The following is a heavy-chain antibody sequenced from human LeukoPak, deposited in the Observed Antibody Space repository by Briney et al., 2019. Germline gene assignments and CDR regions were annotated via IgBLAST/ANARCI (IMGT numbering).Heavy chain of an antibody. CDR2: ISGSGGIT. J-gene: IGHJ4*02. Sequence: GGSLRLSCAASGFTFSSYAMSWVRQAPGKGLEWVSAISGSGGITYYADPVKGRFTISRDNSKNTLYLQMNSLRGEDTAVYYCAKDRREDLAVAGGIDYWGQGTLVTVSS. CDR1: GFTFSSYA. CDR3: AKDRREDLAVAGGIDY. D-gene: IGHD6-19*01. V-gene: IGHV3-23*01.